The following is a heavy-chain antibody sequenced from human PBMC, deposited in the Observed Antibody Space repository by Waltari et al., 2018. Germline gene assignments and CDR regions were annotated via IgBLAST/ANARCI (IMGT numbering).Heavy chain of an antibody. Sequence: QVQLQESGPGLVKPSQTLSLTCTVFGGSISSGRYYWSWIRQPAGEGLGWIGHIYTRWRPPDHPALESRVAISIDTAKNQFSLQLSSVTAAGTAVYYCARGLLWFGELKNFDYWGQGTLVTVSS. J-gene: IGHJ4*02. V-gene: IGHV4-61*02. CDR2: IYTRWRP. CDR1: GGSISSGRYY. CDR3: ARGLLWFGELKNFDY. D-gene: IGHD3-10*01.